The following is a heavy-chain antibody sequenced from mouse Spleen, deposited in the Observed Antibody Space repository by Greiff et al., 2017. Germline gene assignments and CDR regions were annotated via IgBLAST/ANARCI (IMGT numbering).Heavy chain of an antibody. CDR3: ARHWDYGGGHYAMDY. V-gene: IGHV5-9*04. CDR1: GFTFSSYA. J-gene: IGHJ4*01. Sequence: EVKLMESGGGLVKLGGSLKLSCAASGFTFSSYAMSWVRQTPEKRLEWVATISSGGGNTYYPDSVKGRFTISRDNAKNTLYLQMSSLKSEDTAMYYCARHWDYGGGHYAMDYWGQGTSVTVSS. CDR2: ISSGGGNT. D-gene: IGHD1-1*02.